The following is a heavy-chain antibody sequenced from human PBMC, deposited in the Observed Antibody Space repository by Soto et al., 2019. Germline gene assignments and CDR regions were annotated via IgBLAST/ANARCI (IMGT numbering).Heavy chain of an antibody. D-gene: IGHD3-22*01. CDR2: INPSGGST. CDR1: GYIFTNHY. J-gene: IGHJ4*02. CDR3: ARADYYDSSGFYYDC. Sequence: GASVKVSCKASGYIFTNHYIHWVRQAPGQGLEWMGIINPSGGSTNYLQKFQGRITMTRYTSTSTVYMELSSLRSEDTAVYFCARADYYDSSGFYYDCWGQGSLVTVSS. V-gene: IGHV1-46*01.